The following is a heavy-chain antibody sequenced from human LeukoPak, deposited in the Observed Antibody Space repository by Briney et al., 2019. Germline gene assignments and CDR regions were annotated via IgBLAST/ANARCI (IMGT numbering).Heavy chain of an antibody. CDR3: AREASDYALGDY. V-gene: IGHV3-21*01. CDR2: ISSSSTYI. CDR1: GFTFSSYS. D-gene: IGHD3-16*01. Sequence: PGGSLRLSCAASGFTFSSYSMNWVRQAPGKGLEWVSSISSSSTYIYYADSVKGRFTISRDNAKNSLYLQMNSLRAEDTAVYYCAREASDYALGDYWGQGTLVTVSS. J-gene: IGHJ4*02.